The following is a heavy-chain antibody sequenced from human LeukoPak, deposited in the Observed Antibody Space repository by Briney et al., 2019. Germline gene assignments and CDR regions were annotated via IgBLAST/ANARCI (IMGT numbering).Heavy chain of an antibody. V-gene: IGHV3-23*01. CDR1: GFTFSSYA. J-gene: IGHJ6*03. Sequence: PGGSLRLSCAASGFTFSSYAMSWVRQAPGKGLEWVSAISGSGGSTYYADSVKGRFTISRDNSKNTLYLQMNSLRAEDTAVYYCAKESSHSSGFYYYYMDVWGKGTTVTVSS. CDR2: ISGSGGST. CDR3: AKESSHSSGFYYYYMDV. D-gene: IGHD6-19*01.